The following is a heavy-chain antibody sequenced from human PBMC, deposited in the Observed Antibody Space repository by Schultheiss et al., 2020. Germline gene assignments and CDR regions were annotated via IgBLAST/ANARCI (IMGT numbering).Heavy chain of an antibody. CDR1: GYTFTSYG. D-gene: IGHD2-2*01. Sequence: GESLKISCKASGYTFTSYGISWVRQAPGQGLEWMGWINPNSAGTNYAQRFQGRVTMTRDTSISTAYMELSRLRSDDTAVYYCARGYCTSPSCFMDRYGMDVWGHGTTVTVSS. V-gene: IGHV1-2*02. CDR2: INPNSAGT. J-gene: IGHJ6*02. CDR3: ARGYCTSPSCFMDRYGMDV.